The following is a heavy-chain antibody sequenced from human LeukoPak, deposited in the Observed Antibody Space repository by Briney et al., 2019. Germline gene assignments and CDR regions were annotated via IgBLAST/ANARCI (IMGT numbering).Heavy chain of an antibody. CDR2: IYYSGST. Sequence: SETLSLTCTVSGASINSYYWSWIRQPPGKGLEWIGYIYYSGSTNYNPSLKSRVTISVDTSKNQFSLKLSSVTAADTAVYYCARIGGDFYYYYYYYMDVWGKGTTVTISS. V-gene: IGHV4-59*01. CDR1: GASINSYY. D-gene: IGHD2-21*02. J-gene: IGHJ6*03. CDR3: ARIGGDFYYYYYYYMDV.